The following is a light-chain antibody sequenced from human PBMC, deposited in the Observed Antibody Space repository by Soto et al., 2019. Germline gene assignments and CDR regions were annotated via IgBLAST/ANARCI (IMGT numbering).Light chain of an antibody. CDR1: QSVSSNH. Sequence: EIVLTQSPGSLSSSPRERATLSCRASQSVSSNHLAWYQQKPGQAPRLLIYGASRRATGIPDRFSGSGSGTDFTLTISRLEPEDFAMYYCQQYGSSTYSFGQGTKVEIK. J-gene: IGKJ2*01. CDR2: GAS. CDR3: QQYGSSTYS. V-gene: IGKV3-20*01.